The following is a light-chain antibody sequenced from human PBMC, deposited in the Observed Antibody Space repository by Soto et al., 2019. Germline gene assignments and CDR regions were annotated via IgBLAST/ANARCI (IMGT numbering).Light chain of an antibody. CDR2: GAS. J-gene: IGKJ2*01. CDR1: QSLRSSY. Sequence: PGERATLSCWASQSLRSSYLAWYQRKPGQAPRLRIFGASRRATGIPDRFNGSGSGTDFILTISRLEPEDVAVYYCHQHCTSPYTFGQGTVLEIK. V-gene: IGKV3-20*01. CDR3: HQHCTSPYT.